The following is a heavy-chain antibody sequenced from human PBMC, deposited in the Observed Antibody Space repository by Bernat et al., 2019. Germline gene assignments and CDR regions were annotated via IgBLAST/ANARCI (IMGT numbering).Heavy chain of an antibody. CDR1: GFTFSNAW. J-gene: IGHJ6*02. D-gene: IGHD3-9*01. CDR3: ARELTRWLDPYGMDV. V-gene: IGHV3-15*01. Sequence: EVQLVESGGGLVKPGGSLRLSCAASGFTFSNAWMSWVRQAPGKGLEWVGRIKSKTDGGTTDYAAPVKGRFTISRDNSKNTLYLQMNSLRAEDTAVYYCARELTRWLDPYGMDVWGQGTTVTVSS. CDR2: IKSKTDGGTT.